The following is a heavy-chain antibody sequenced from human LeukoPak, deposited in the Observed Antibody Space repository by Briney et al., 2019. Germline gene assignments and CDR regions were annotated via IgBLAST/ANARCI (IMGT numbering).Heavy chain of an antibody. V-gene: IGHV4-39*01. D-gene: IGHD5-24*01. CDR3: ARFRDLFDY. Sequence: PETLSLTCTVSGGSISSSSYYWGWIRQPPGKGLEWIGSIYYSGSTYYNPSLKSRVTISVDTSKNQFSLKLSSVTAADTAVYYCARFRDLFDYWGQGTLVTVSS. CDR1: GGSISSSSYY. J-gene: IGHJ4*02. CDR2: IYYSGST.